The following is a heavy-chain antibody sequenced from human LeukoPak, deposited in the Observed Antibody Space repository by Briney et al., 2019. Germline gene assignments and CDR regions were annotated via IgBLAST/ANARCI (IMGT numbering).Heavy chain of an antibody. Sequence: PGGSLRLSCAASGFAFSTYSMNWVRQAPGKGLEWISSITSTGTYIYYADSVKGRFTISRDNAKNSLYLQMNSLRAEDTAVYFCARVAGGKFHLDYWGQATQVTVSS. CDR1: GFAFSTYS. D-gene: IGHD6-13*01. V-gene: IGHV3-21*01. J-gene: IGHJ4*02. CDR3: ARVAGGKFHLDY. CDR2: ITSTGTYI.